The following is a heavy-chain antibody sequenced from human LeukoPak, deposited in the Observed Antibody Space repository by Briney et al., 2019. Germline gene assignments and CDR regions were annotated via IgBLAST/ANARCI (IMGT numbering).Heavy chain of an antibody. CDR3: ARHDLWSFDP. J-gene: IGHJ5*02. CDR2: IYYSGST. CDR1: GGSISSYY. D-gene: IGHD3-16*01. Sequence: SETLSITCTVSGGSISSYYWSWIRQPPGKGLEWIGYIYYSGSTNYNPSLKSRVTISVDTSKNQFSLKLSSVTAADTAVYYCARHDLWSFDPWGQGTLVTVSS. V-gene: IGHV4-59*08.